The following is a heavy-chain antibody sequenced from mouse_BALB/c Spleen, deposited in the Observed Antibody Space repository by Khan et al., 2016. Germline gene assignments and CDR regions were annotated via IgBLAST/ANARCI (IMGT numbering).Heavy chain of an antibody. CDR3: RFTISRDNSQSILYLQMNTLRAEDSATYYCARDRGGFLFDY. J-gene: IGHJ2*01. V-gene: IGHV7-3*02. D-gene: IGHD6-1*01. CDR2: IRNKANGYTT. Sequence: EVELVESGGGLVQPGGSLRLSCATSGFTFTDYYMSWVRQPPGKALEWLGFIRNKANGYTTEYSASVKGRFTISRDNSQSIIYLQMNTLRAEDSASVKGRFTISRDNSQSILYLQMNTLRAEDSATYYCARDRGGFLFDYWGQGTTLTVSS. CDR1: GFTFTDYY.